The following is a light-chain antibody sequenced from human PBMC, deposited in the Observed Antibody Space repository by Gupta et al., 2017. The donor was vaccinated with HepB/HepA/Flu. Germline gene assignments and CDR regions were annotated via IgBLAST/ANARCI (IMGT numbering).Light chain of an antibody. CDR3: SAWDDTLNVWV. CDR2: DNN. Sequence: QSVLTQSPSVSGTPGQRVTISCSGSHSNIGIKTVHWYQHRPGTAPKLVIYDNNLRPSGVPDRFSGAKSGTSASLAISGLQSEDEADYYCSAWDDTLNVWVFGGGTKLTVL. CDR1: HSNIGIKT. V-gene: IGLV1-44*01. J-gene: IGLJ3*02.